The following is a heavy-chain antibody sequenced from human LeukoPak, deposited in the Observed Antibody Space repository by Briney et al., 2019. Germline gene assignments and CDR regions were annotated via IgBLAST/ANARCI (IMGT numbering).Heavy chain of an antibody. D-gene: IGHD6-19*01. J-gene: IGHJ3*02. CDR3: AKDSGIAVAGTLRAFDI. Sequence: GGSLRLSCAASGFTFSSYGMHWVRQAPGKGLEWVAVISYDGSNKYFADSVKGRFTISRDNSKNTLYLQMNSPRAEDTAVYYCAKDSGIAVAGTLRAFDIWGQGTMVTVSS. CDR2: ISYDGSNK. V-gene: IGHV3-30*18. CDR1: GFTFSSYG.